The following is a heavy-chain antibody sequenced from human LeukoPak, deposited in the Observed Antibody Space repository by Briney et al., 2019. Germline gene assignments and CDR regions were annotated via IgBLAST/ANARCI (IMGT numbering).Heavy chain of an antibody. CDR1: GFTFSSYG. D-gene: IGHD5-12*01. J-gene: IGHJ4*02. CDR3: AKDSATQDYFDY. V-gene: IGHV3-30*18. Sequence: GGSLRLSCAASGFTFSSYGMHWVRQAPGKGLEWVAVISYDGSNKYYADSVKGRFTISRDNSKNMLYLQMNSLRAEDMAVYYCAKDSATQDYFDYWGQGTLVTVSS. CDR2: ISYDGSNK.